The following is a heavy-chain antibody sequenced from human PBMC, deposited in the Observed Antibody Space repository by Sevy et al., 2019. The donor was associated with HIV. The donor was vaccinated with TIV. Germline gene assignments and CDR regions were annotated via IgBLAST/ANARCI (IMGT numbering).Heavy chain of an antibody. Sequence: GGSLRLSCAASGFTFSSYAMSWVRQAPGKGLEWVSAFSGSGCSTYYADSVKGRFTISRDNSKNTLYLQMNSLRAEDTAVYYCANGFRGYAYAINFDYWGQGTLVTVSS. D-gene: IGHD5-12*01. J-gene: IGHJ4*02. CDR3: ANGFRGYAYAINFDY. CDR2: FSGSGCST. V-gene: IGHV3-23*01. CDR1: GFTFSSYA.